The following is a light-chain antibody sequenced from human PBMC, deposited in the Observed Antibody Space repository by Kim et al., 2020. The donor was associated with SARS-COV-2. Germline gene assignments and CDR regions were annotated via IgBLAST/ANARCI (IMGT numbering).Light chain of an antibody. CDR2: QDT. CDR3: PAWDSRTVYV. V-gene: IGLV3-1*01. J-gene: IGLJ2*01. CDR1: KLGDKY. Sequence: SYELTQPPSVSVSPGQTASITCPGDKLGDKYACWYQQKPGQSPVLVIYQDTKRPSGIPERFSGSNPGNTATLTISGTQAMDEADYYCPAWDSRTVYVFGG.